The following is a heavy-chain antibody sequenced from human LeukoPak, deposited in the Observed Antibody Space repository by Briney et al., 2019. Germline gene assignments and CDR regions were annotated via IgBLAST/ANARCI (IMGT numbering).Heavy chain of an antibody. J-gene: IGHJ4*02. D-gene: IGHD5-18*01. CDR3: ARVPYSYGSVSSFDY. CDR2: IYHSGST. V-gene: IGHV4-34*01. Sequence: SETLSLTCAVYGGSFSGYYWSWIRQPPGKGLEWIGSIYHSGSTYYNPSLKSRVTISVDTSKNQFSLKLSSVTAADTAVYYCARVPYSYGSVSSFDYWGQGTLVTVSS. CDR1: GGSFSGYY.